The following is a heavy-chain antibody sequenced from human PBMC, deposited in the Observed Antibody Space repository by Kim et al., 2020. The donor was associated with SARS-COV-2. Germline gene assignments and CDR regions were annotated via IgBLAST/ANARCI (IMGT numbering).Heavy chain of an antibody. Sequence: GGSLRLSCAASGFTFSNTWMTWVRQAPGKGLEWVGRIQSKTGGGTTDYAAPVQGRFTISRDDSKNTLYLQMNSLKTEDTAVYYCTTRRGENWGQGTLVTVSS. CDR3: TTRRGEN. D-gene: IGHD3-10*01. CDR1: GFTFSNTW. V-gene: IGHV3-15*01. CDR2: IQSKTGGGTT. J-gene: IGHJ4*02.